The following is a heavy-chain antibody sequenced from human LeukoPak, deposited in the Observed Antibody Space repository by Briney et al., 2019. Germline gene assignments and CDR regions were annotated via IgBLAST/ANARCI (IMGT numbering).Heavy chain of an antibody. Sequence: SGGSLRLSCAASGFTFSSYAMSWVRQAPGKGLEWVSAISGSGGSTYYADSVKGRFTISRDNSKNTLYLQMNSLRAEDTAVYYCAKVGGGYYYDSSGYPLAFDIWGQGTMVTVSS. CDR2: ISGSGGST. J-gene: IGHJ3*02. V-gene: IGHV3-23*01. D-gene: IGHD3-22*01. CDR1: GFTFSSYA. CDR3: AKVGGGYYYDSSGYPLAFDI.